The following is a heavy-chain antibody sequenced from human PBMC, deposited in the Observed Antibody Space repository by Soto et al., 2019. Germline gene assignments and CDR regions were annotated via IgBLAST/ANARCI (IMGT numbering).Heavy chain of an antibody. CDR2: ISGSGGST. CDR3: ANTQGNYYDSSGYRTRFDY. J-gene: IGHJ4*02. V-gene: IGHV3-23*01. CDR1: GFTFSSYA. D-gene: IGHD3-22*01. Sequence: EVQLLESGGGLVQPGGSLRLSCAASGFTFSSYAMSWVRQAPGKGLEWVSAISGSGGSTYYADSVKGRFTISRDNSKNTLYLQMNSLRAEDTAVYYCANTQGNYYDSSGYRTRFDYWGQGTLVTVSS.